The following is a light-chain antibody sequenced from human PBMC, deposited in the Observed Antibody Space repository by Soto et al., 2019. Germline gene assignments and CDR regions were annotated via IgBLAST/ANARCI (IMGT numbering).Light chain of an antibody. J-gene: IGKJ1*01. CDR1: QSISSSY. V-gene: IGKV3-20*01. Sequence: IVLTQSPGTLSLSPGERATLSCRASQSISSSYLAWFQQKLGQAPRLLIYDASSRATGIPDRFSGSGSGTDFTLTISRLEPEDFAVYYCQQYGTSSWTFGQGTKVEIK. CDR3: QQYGTSSWT. CDR2: DAS.